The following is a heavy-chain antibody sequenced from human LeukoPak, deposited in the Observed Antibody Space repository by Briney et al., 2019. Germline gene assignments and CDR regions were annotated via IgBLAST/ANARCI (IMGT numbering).Heavy chain of an antibody. D-gene: IGHD3-10*01. J-gene: IGHJ4*02. CDR1: GGSLSSYY. CDR3: ARDRWFGETGLDY. V-gene: IGHV4-4*07. Sequence: PSETLSLTCTVSGGSLSSYYWNWIRQPAGKGLEWIGRIYTSGSTNYNPSLKSRVTMSVDTSKNQFSLKLSSVTAADTAVYYCARDRWFGETGLDYWGQGTLVTVSS. CDR2: IYTSGST.